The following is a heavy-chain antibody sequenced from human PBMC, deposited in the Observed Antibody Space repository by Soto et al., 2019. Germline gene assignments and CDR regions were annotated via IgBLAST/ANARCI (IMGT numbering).Heavy chain of an antibody. D-gene: IGHD3-9*01. CDR1: GFSFAGYA. V-gene: IGHV3-23*01. J-gene: IGHJ4*02. Sequence: VGSLRLSCAASGFSFAGYALTWVRLAPGKGLEWVASISGGGGSTYYTDSVKGRFSISRDNSNRVVYLQMGSLTAGDTAVYYCAKTETFNGYYNAFDYWGQGTQVTVSS. CDR2: ISGGGGST. CDR3: AKTETFNGYYNAFDY.